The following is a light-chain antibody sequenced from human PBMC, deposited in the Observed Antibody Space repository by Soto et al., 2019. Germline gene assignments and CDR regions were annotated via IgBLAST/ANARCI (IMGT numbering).Light chain of an antibody. CDR2: GAS. V-gene: IGKV3-20*01. CDR1: QSFRSSY. CDR3: QQYGSSPFT. Sequence: EIVLTQSPGTLSLSPGERATLSCRASQSFRSSYLAWYQQKPGQAPRPLIYGASSRATGIPDRFSGSGSGTDFTLTSSRLEPEDFAVYYCQQYGSSPFTFGPGTKADIK. J-gene: IGKJ3*01.